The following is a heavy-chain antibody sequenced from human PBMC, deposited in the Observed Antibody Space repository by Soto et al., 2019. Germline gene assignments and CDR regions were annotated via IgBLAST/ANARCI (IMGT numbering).Heavy chain of an antibody. D-gene: IGHD4-17*01. Sequence: ASVKVSCKASGYTFTSYGISWVRQAPGQGLEWMGWISAYNGNTNYAQKLQGRVTMTTDTSTSTAYMELRSLRSDDTAVYYCARGAPHYGDLYYYYMDVWGKGTTVTVSS. CDR3: ARGAPHYGDLYYYYMDV. CDR2: ISAYNGNT. V-gene: IGHV1-18*01. CDR1: GYTFTSYG. J-gene: IGHJ6*03.